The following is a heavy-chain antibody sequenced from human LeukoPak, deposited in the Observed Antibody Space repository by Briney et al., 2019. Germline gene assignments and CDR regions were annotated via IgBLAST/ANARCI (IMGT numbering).Heavy chain of an antibody. D-gene: IGHD2-2*01. CDR1: GFTFSSYA. V-gene: IGHV3-30*04. J-gene: IGHJ6*04. CDR3: ARDQILGYCSSTSCSIAPYYYYGMDV. Sequence: PGGSLRLSCAASGFTFSSYAMHWVRQAPGKGLEWAAVISYDGSNTYYADSVKGRFTISRDNSKNTLYLQMNSLRAEDTAVYYCARDQILGYCSSTSCSIAPYYYYGMDVRGKGTTVTVSS. CDR2: ISYDGSNT.